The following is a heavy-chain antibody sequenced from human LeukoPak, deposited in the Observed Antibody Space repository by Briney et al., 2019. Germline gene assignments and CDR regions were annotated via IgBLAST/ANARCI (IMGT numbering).Heavy chain of an antibody. J-gene: IGHJ4*02. Sequence: SVKVSCKASGGTFSSYAISWVRQAPGQGLEWMGGIIPIFGTANYAQKLQGRVTMTTDTSTSTAYMELRSLRSDDTAVYYCARTGYSSDFDYWGQGTLVTVSS. D-gene: IGHD6-19*01. CDR3: ARTGYSSDFDY. CDR1: GGTFSSYA. CDR2: IIPIFGTA. V-gene: IGHV1-69*05.